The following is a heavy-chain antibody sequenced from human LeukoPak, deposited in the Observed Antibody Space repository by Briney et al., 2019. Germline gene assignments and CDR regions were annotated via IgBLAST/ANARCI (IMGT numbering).Heavy chain of an antibody. CDR3: APQYGYDSSLAIREIDY. CDR1: GFTFSSYA. V-gene: IGHV3-23*01. CDR2: ISGSGGST. Sequence: GGSLRLSCAASGFTFSSYAMSWVRQAPGKGLEWVSAISGSGGSTYYADSVKGRLTISRDNSKNTLYLQMNSLRAEDTAVYYCAPQYGYDSSLAIREIDYWGQGTLVTVSS. J-gene: IGHJ4*02. D-gene: IGHD3-22*01.